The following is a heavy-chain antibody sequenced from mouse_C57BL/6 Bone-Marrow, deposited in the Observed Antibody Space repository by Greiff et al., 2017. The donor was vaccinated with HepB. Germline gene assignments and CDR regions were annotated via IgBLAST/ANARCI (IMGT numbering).Heavy chain of an antibody. V-gene: IGHV1-15*01. CDR2: IDPETGGT. Sequence: VQLQQSGAELVRPGASVTLSCKASGYTFTDYEMHWVKQTPVHGLEWIGAIDPETGGTAYNQKFKGKAILTADKSSSTAYMELRSLTSEDSAVYYCTRIYYDPWCAYWGQGTLVTVSA. D-gene: IGHD2-4*01. CDR1: GYTFTDYE. J-gene: IGHJ3*01. CDR3: TRIYYDPWCAY.